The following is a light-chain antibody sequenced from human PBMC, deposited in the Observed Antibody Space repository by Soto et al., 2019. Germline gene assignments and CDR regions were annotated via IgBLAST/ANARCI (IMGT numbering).Light chain of an antibody. CDR1: SSDVGNYNL. J-gene: IGLJ1*01. CDR2: DVS. CDR3: CSYAGDSYV. V-gene: IGLV2-23*02. Sequence: QSALTQPASVSGSPGQSITISCTGTSSDVGNYNLVSWYQQHPGKAPKLMIYDVSKRPSGVSNRFSGSKSGNTASLTIYGLQADDEADYYCCSYAGDSYVFGTGTKLTVL.